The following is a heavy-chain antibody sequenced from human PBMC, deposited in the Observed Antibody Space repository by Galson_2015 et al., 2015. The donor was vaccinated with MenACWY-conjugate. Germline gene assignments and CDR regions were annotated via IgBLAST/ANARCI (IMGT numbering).Heavy chain of an antibody. CDR3: AKGPSMVTTGGDY. J-gene: IGHJ4*02. D-gene: IGHD2-21*02. CDR2: ISGSGGST. V-gene: IGHV3-23*01. CDR1: GFTFSNYA. Sequence: SLRLSCAASGFTFSNYAMNWVRQAPGKGLYWVSAISGSGGSTYYADSVKGRFTISRDNSKNTLFLQMSSLRAEDTAIYYCAKGPSMVTTGGDYWGQGTLVTVSS.